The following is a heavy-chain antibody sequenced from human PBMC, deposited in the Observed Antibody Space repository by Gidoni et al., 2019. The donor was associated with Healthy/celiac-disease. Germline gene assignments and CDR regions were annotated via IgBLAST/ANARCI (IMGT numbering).Heavy chain of an antibody. V-gene: IGHV3-9*01. CDR1: GFTFDDYA. Sequence: EVQLVASGGGLVQPGRSLRLSCAASGFTFDDYAMHWVRQAPGKGLEWVSGISWNSGSIGYADSVKGRFTISRDNAKNSLYLQMNSLRAEDTALYYCAKGPGIAVAGTDYWGQGTLVTVSS. CDR2: ISWNSGSI. J-gene: IGHJ4*02. CDR3: AKGPGIAVAGTDY. D-gene: IGHD6-19*01.